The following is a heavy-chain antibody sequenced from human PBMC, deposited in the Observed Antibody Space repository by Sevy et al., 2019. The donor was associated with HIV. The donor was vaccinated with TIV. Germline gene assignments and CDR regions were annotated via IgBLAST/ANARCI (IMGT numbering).Heavy chain of an antibody. V-gene: IGHV3-49*03. CDR1: GFTFGDYA. D-gene: IGHD3-3*01. J-gene: IGHJ4*02. CDR3: TRGPTGYDFWSGYPY. Sequence: GGSLRLSCTASGFTFGDYAMSWFRQAPGKGLEWVGFIRSKAYGGTTEYAASVKGRFTISRDDSKSIAYLQMNSLKTEYTAVYYCTRGPTGYDFWSGYPYWGQGTLVTVSS. CDR2: IRSKAYGGTT.